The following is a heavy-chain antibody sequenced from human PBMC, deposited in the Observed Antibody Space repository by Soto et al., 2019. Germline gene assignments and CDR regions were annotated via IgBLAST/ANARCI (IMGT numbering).Heavy chain of an antibody. CDR1: GGTFSSYA. J-gene: IGHJ3*02. D-gene: IGHD2-15*01. CDR2: IIPIFGTA. CDR3: ARENCSGGSCDFNLGAQGCAFDI. V-gene: IGHV1-69*01. Sequence: QVQLVQSGAEVKKPGSSVKVSCKASGGTFSSYAISWVRQAPGQGLEWMGGIIPIFGTANYAQKFQGRVTMTADECTSTAYMELSSMGSEDTGVYYWARENCSGGSCDFNLGAQGCAFDIWGQGTMVTVSS.